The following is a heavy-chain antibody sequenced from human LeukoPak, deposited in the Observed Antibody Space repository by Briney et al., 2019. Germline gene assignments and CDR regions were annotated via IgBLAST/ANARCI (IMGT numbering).Heavy chain of an antibody. D-gene: IGHD2-8*01. J-gene: IGHJ4*02. CDR1: GYTFTSYY. CDR2: INPRGGST. Sequence: ASVQVSCKASGYTFTSYYMHWLRQAPGQGREWMGIINPRGGSTSSAQRFQGRVNMTRDTSTSTVYMELRTLRSEDTAVYYCARTDCTNGVCYIPYFDDCGQGTLVTVSS. V-gene: IGHV1-46*01. CDR3: ARTDCTNGVCYIPYFDD.